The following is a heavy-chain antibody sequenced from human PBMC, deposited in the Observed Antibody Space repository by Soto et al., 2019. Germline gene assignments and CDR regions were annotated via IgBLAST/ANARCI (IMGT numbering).Heavy chain of an antibody. D-gene: IGHD3-16*01. CDR2: VNGGGDST. V-gene: IGHV3-23*01. CDR1: GGSVSGSF. Sequence: SSETLSLTCAVYGGSVSGSFWSWIRQPPGKGLEWVSTVNGGGDSTHYADSVKGRFSIFRDNSKNTVYLQMNSLRAEDSAIYYCVKDVGYGFILYDFWGQGTLVTVSS. J-gene: IGHJ4*02. CDR3: VKDVGYGFILYDF.